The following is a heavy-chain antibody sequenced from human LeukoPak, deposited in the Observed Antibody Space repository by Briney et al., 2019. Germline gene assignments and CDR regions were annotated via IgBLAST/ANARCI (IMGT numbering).Heavy chain of an antibody. Sequence: SSETLSLTCAVSGYSISSGYYWGWIRQPPGKGPEWIGSIYHSGSTYYNPSLKSRVTISVDTSKNQFSLKLSSVTAADTAVYYCARGYVDTAMVYYFDYWGQGTLVTVSS. J-gene: IGHJ4*02. CDR2: IYHSGST. CDR3: ARGYVDTAMVYYFDY. V-gene: IGHV4-38-2*01. D-gene: IGHD5-18*01. CDR1: GYSISSGYY.